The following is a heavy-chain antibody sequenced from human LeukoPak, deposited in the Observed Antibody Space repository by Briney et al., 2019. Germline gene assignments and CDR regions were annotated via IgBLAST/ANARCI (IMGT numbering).Heavy chain of an antibody. J-gene: IGHJ4*02. Sequence: PGRSLRLSCAASGFTFSSYALHWVRQPPGKGLEWVAVVSYDGNNKFYADSVKGRFTTSRDNSKNTLYLQMNSLRVEDTAVYYCARDRYYGSGSYYTDYWGQGTLVTVSS. CDR2: VSYDGNNK. D-gene: IGHD3-10*01. CDR3: ARDRYYGSGSYYTDY. CDR1: GFTFSSYA. V-gene: IGHV3-30*04.